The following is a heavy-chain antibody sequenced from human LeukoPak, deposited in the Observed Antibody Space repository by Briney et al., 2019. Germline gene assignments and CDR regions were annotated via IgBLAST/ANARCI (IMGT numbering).Heavy chain of an antibody. CDR1: GFTFSSYA. CDR3: AKSGIDYCSSTSCYYYGMDV. Sequence: GGSLRLSCAASGFTFSSYAMHWVRQAPGKGLEWVAVISYDGSNKYYADSVKGRFTISRDNSKNTLYLQMNSLRAEDTAVYYCAKSGIDYCSSTSCYYYGMDVWGQGTTVTVSS. D-gene: IGHD2-2*01. V-gene: IGHV3-30-3*02. CDR2: ISYDGSNK. J-gene: IGHJ6*02.